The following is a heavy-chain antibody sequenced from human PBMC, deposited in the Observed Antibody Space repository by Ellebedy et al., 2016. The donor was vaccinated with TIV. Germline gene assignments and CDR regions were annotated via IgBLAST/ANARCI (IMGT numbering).Heavy chain of an antibody. CDR1: GFTFSNHA. D-gene: IGHD2-21*01. CDR2: ISGGGGAT. Sequence: GGSLRLSXAASGFTFSNHAMSWVRQAPGKGLEWVSAISGGGGATYYADSVKGRFTISRDNSKSTLSLQMNSLRAEDTAVYYCAKPIDQMTQFQHTLDVWGQGTTVTVSS. CDR3: AKPIDQMTQFQHTLDV. V-gene: IGHV3-23*01. J-gene: IGHJ6*02.